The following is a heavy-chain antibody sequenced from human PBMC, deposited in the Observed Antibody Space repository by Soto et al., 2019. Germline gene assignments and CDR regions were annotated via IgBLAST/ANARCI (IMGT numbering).Heavy chain of an antibody. D-gene: IGHD3-10*01. CDR3: ARGRGEYSYYYYYGMDV. CDR1: GFTFSSYD. Sequence: GGSLRLSCAASGFTFSSYDMHWVRQATGKGLEWVSAIGTAGDTYYPGSVKGRFTISRENAKNSLYLQMNSLRAGDTAVYYCARGRGEYSYYYYYGMDVWGQGTTVTVSS. V-gene: IGHV3-13*04. CDR2: IGTAGDT. J-gene: IGHJ6*02.